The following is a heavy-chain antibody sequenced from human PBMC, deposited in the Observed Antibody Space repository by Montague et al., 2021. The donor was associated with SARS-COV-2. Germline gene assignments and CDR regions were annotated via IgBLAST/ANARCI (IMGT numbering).Heavy chain of an antibody. D-gene: IGHD3-9*01. CDR2: IDWDDDK. CDR3: ARTLHDILTGYYSFDY. V-gene: IGHV2-70*01. Sequence: PALVTPTQTLTLTCTFSGFSLSTSGMCVSWICQPPGKALEWLALIDWDDDKYYSTSLKTRLTISKDTSKNQVVLTMTNMDPVDTATYYCARTLHDILTGYYSFDYWGQETLVTVSS. J-gene: IGHJ4*02. CDR1: GFSLSTSGMC.